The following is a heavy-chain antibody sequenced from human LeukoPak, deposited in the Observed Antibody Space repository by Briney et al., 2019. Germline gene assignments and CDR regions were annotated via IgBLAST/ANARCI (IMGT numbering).Heavy chain of an antibody. CDR3: ARHYPGGDYFIDY. V-gene: IGHV5-51*01. J-gene: IGHJ4*02. Sequence: GESLKISCKGSGYSFTSYWIGWVRQMPGKGLEWVGIIYPDDSDTRYSPSFQDQVTISADKSISTAYLQWCSLKASDTAMYYCARHYPGGDYFIDYWGQGTLVTVSS. D-gene: IGHD4-17*01. CDR2: IYPDDSDT. CDR1: GYSFTSYW.